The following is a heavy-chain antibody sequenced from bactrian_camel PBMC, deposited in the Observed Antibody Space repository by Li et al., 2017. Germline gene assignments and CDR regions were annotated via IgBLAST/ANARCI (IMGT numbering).Heavy chain of an antibody. CDR2: LLRDGSS. V-gene: IGHV3S66*01. CDR3: AARGGFESGCHLRTDFTY. CDR1: QYTLGVYC. Sequence: DVQLVESGGGAAQPGGSLTISCATSQYTLGVYCMGWFRQVPGKEREGVAGLLRDGSSTYAEDVKGRFTLSRDDAKNTVYLQMDSLKPEDTAMYYCAARGGFESGCHLRTDFTYWGQGTQVTVS. D-gene: IGHD3*01. J-gene: IGHJ6*01.